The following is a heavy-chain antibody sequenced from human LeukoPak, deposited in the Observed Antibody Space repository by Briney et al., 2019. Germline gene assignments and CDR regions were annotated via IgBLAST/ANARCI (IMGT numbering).Heavy chain of an antibody. CDR3: AKDRDYRSSWHTADY. V-gene: IGHV3-23*01. D-gene: IGHD6-13*01. J-gene: IGHJ4*02. CDR1: GLTFSSFA. CDR2: ISGSGDST. Sequence: PGGSLRLSCAVSGLTFSSFAMSWVRQAPGKGLEWVSAISGSGDSTYYADSVKGRFTISRDNSKSTLFLQMNSLRAEDTAVYYCAKDRDYRSSWHTADYWGQGTLVTVSS.